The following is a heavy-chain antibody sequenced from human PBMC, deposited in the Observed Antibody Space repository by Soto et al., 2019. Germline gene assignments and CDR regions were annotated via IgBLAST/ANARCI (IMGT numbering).Heavy chain of an antibody. J-gene: IGHJ2*01. Sequence: QVQLQQWGAGLLKPSETLSLTCAVYSGSFSGYYWSWIRQPPGKGLEWIGEIIHSGSANYNPSLKSRVTISVDTSKNQVSLKLSSVTVADTAVYYCARGTREGWYFDLWGRGTLVTVSS. V-gene: IGHV4-34*12. CDR2: IIHSGSA. CDR1: SGSFSGYY. CDR3: ARGTREGWYFDL.